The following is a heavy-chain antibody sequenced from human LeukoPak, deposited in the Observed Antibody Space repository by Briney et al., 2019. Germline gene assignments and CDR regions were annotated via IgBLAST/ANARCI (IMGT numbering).Heavy chain of an antibody. J-gene: IGHJ3*02. CDR1: GGSISSYY. CDR3: ARGGPHTRAFDI. Sequence: SETLSLTCTVSGGSISSYYWSWIRQPPGKGLEWIGYIYYSGSTNYNPSLKSRVTISVDTSKNQFSLKLSSVTAADTAVYYCARGGPHTRAFDIWGQGTMVTVSS. D-gene: IGHD3-10*01. CDR2: IYYSGST. V-gene: IGHV4-59*01.